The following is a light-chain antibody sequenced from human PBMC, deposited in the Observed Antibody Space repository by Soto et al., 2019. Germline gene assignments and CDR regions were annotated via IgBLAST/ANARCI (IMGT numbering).Light chain of an antibody. CDR1: SSDVGAYNY. Sequence: ALAQPASVSGCPGQTVSISCTGTSSDVGAYNYVSWYQRHAGKGPKVIIHDVSARPSGVPDRFSASKSGNTASLTISGLQTEDEADYDFSSYAVNYVYVFGSGTKVTVL. CDR2: DVS. CDR3: SSYAVNYVYV. V-gene: IGLV2-11*01. J-gene: IGLJ1*01.